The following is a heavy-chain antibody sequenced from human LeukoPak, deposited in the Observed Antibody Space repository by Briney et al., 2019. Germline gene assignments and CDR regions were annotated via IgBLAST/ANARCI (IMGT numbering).Heavy chain of an antibody. J-gene: IGHJ4*02. Sequence: GSLRLSCAASGFTFSNYGMHWVRQAPGKGLEWVAVIWYNGNNKYYADSVKGRFTISRDNSKNTLYLQMNSLRAEDTAVYYCARDIRGDFDYWGQGTLVTVSS. D-gene: IGHD3-16*01. CDR3: ARDIRGDFDY. CDR2: IWYNGNNK. CDR1: GFTFSNYG. V-gene: IGHV3-33*01.